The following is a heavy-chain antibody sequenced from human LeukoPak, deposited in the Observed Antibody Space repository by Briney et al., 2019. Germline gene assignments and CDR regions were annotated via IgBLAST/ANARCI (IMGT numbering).Heavy chain of an antibody. J-gene: IGHJ6*02. CDR2: IYPGDSDT. D-gene: IGHD5-12*01. CDR3: ARQSYSGYEHPHGVDV. Sequence: GESLKISCQGSGYNFTTYWIGWVRQMSGKGLEWMGIIYPGDSDTRYSPSFQGQVTMSADKSNNTAYLQWSSLKASDTAMYYCARQSYSGYEHPHGVDVWGQGTTVAVFS. V-gene: IGHV5-51*01. CDR1: GYNFTTYW.